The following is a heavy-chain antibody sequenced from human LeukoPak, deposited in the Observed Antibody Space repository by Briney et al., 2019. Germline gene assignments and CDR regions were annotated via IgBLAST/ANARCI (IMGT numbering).Heavy chain of an antibody. CDR3: ARHGYYDLWSGYGGLDP. V-gene: IGHV4-4*09. Sequence: SETLSLTCTLSGGSISSYYWSWIRQPPGKGLEWIGYIYTSGSTNYNPSPKSRVTISVDTSKNQFSLKLSSVTSAHTAVYYCARHGYYDLWSGYGGLDPWGQGTLVTVSS. D-gene: IGHD3-3*01. CDR1: GGSISSYY. CDR2: IYTSGST. J-gene: IGHJ5*02.